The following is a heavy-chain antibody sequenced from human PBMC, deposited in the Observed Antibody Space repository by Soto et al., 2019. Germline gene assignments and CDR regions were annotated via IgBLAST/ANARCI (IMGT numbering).Heavy chain of an antibody. J-gene: IGHJ4*02. Sequence: EVQLVESGGGLVKPGGSLRLSCAVSGFTFSNAWMNWVRQAPGKGLEWVGRIKRKTDGGTTDYAAPVKGRFAISRDDSKNTLYLQMNSLKTEDTAMYYCTTEGDSSGWGWWAYWGQGTLVTFAS. V-gene: IGHV3-15*07. CDR3: TTEGDSSGWGWWAY. CDR1: GFTFSNAW. D-gene: IGHD6-19*01. CDR2: IKRKTDGGTT.